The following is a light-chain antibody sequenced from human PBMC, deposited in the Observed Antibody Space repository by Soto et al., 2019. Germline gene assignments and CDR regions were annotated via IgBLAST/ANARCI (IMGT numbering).Light chain of an antibody. CDR2: GAF. V-gene: IGKV3-20*01. CDR3: HQYGNSPQT. Sequence: EIFLTQSPCTLSLSQGKRATLCCGASQSVSSANFAWYQQKPGQAPRLLIYGAFSRATGIPDRFSGSGSGTVFTLTINILEPDDFAVYYCHQYGNSPQTFGQGTKVDI. CDR1: QSVSSAN. J-gene: IGKJ1*01.